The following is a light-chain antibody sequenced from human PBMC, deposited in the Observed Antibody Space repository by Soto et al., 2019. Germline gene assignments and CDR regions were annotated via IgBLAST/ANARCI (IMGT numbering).Light chain of an antibody. CDR1: QSVLYSSNNKNY. V-gene: IGKV4-1*01. CDR3: EQDYSTHPYT. J-gene: IGKJ2*01. Sequence: DIVMTQSPDSLAVSLGERATINCKSSQSVLYSSNNKNYLAWYQQKPGQPPKLLIYWTSTRESGVPHRSSGSGSGTDFTPTISSLQAKNVAVYYYEQDYSTHPYTFGQGTKLEIK. CDR2: WTS.